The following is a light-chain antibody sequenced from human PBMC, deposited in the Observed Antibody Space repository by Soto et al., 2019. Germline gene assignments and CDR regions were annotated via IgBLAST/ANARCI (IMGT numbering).Light chain of an antibody. CDR3: QQYNSWPLT. CDR1: QSVGSD. Sequence: VMTQSPATLSLSPGERATLSCRDSQSVGSDLAWSKQKTGKAPRLVIYDIFTRATGVPNRISGSGSGTEFNLTISRLQSEDFAVYYCQQYNSWPLTCGGGTKVDIK. J-gene: IGKJ4*01. V-gene: IGKV3D-15*01. CDR2: DIF.